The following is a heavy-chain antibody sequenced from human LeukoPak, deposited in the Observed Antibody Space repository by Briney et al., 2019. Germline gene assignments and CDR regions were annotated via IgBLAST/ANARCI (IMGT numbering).Heavy chain of an antibody. Sequence: ASVKVSRKASGYTFTSYGISWVRQAPGQGLEWMGWISAYNGNTNYAQKLQGRVTMTTDTSTSTAYTELRSLRSDDTAVYYCARDRGALWFGELASTYYFDYWGQGTLVTVSS. CDR3: ARDRGALWFGELASTYYFDY. CDR2: ISAYNGNT. D-gene: IGHD3-10*01. J-gene: IGHJ4*02. V-gene: IGHV1-18*01. CDR1: GYTFTSYG.